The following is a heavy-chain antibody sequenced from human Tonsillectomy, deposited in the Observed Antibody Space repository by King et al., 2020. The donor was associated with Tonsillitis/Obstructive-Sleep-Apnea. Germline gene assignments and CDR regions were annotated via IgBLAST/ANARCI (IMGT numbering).Heavy chain of an antibody. CDR3: ARDYHDSSGNYIYYGFNM. D-gene: IGHD3-22*01. CDR2: ISPHNGDT. CDR1: GYTFDSYG. J-gene: IGHJ3*02. V-gene: IGHV1-18*01. Sequence: VQLVQSGAEVKKPGASVKVSCKASGYTFDSYGINWVRQAPGQGLEWMGWISPHNGDTNYAQKFQGRVTMTTDTSTTRAYMELRSLRSDDTAVYYCARDYHDSSGNYIYYGFNMWGQGTMVTVSS.